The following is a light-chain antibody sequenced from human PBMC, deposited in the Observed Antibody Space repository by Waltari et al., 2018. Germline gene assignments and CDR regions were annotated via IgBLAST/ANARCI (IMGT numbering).Light chain of an antibody. CDR3: QQYNNWPWT. Sequence: EVILTQSPATLSVSPGARATIPGRASQRVSSKLAGYRQKPGQAPRVVIYGASNRATGIPARFSGSGSGTEFTLSISSLQSEDFAVYYCQQYNNWPWTFGQGTKVEIK. CDR1: QRVSSK. CDR2: GAS. V-gene: IGKV3D-15*01. J-gene: IGKJ1*01.